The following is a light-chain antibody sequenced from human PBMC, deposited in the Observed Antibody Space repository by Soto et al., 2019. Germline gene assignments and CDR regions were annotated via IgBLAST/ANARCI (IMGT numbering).Light chain of an antibody. CDR3: QQYGRSTVT. J-gene: IGKJ5*01. V-gene: IGKV3-20*01. CDR1: QSVSSSY. Sequence: EIVLTQSPGTLSLSPGERATLSCRASQSVSSSYLAWYQQKPGQAPRLLIYGASSRATGIPDRFSGSGSGTDFTLTISRLEPEDFAVYYCQQYGRSTVTFGQGTRL. CDR2: GAS.